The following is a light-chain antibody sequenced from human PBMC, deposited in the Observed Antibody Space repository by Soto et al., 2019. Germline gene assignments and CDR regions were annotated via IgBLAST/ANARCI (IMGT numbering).Light chain of an antibody. CDR1: QNINRW. J-gene: IGKJ2*01. Sequence: DIQMTQSPSTLSASVRDKVTITCRASQNINRWLAWYQQKPGKAPKLLIYKASTLESGVPSRFSGGGSGTELTLTVSSLQPDDSATYYCQQYNNYPYTFGQGTKLEI. V-gene: IGKV1-5*03. CDR3: QQYNNYPYT. CDR2: KAS.